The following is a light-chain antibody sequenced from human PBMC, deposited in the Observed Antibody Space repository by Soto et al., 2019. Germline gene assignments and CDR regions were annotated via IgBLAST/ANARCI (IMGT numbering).Light chain of an antibody. CDR1: QSVGTR. CDR2: DAS. V-gene: IGKV3-15*01. CDR3: QQYNDWPPIT. Sequence: EILRTQSPDTLSLSPGERATLSCRAAQSVGTRLAWYQHKTGQAPRLLIYDASTRATVIPARFSGSGSGTEFTLTISSLQSEDFAVYYCQQYNDWPPITFGQGTRLEI. J-gene: IGKJ5*01.